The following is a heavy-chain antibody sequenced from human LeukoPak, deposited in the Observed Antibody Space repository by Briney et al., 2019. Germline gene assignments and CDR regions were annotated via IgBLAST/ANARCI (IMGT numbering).Heavy chain of an antibody. CDR3: ARAHHLYSSGWSDY. D-gene: IGHD6-19*01. J-gene: IGHJ4*02. Sequence: PGGSLRLSCAASGFTFSSYSMNWVRQAPGKGLEWVSSISSSSSYIYYADSVKGRFTISRDNAKNSLYLQMNSLRAEDTAVYYCARAHHLYSSGWSDYWGQGTLVTVSS. CDR1: GFTFSSYS. V-gene: IGHV3-21*01. CDR2: ISSSSSYI.